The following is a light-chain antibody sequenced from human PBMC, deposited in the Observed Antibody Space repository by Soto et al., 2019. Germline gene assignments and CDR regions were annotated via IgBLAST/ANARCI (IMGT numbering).Light chain of an antibody. CDR1: QGIGDT. J-gene: IGKJ4*01. Sequence: EIVMTQSPATLSVSPGERATLSCRASQGIGDTLAWYQQKPGQTPRLLTYDTSTTATGVPARFSGSRSGAEFTLTINSLQSEDVGVYDCQRYNNWPLTFGGGTKVEVK. CDR2: DTS. V-gene: IGKV3-15*01. CDR3: QRYNNWPLT.